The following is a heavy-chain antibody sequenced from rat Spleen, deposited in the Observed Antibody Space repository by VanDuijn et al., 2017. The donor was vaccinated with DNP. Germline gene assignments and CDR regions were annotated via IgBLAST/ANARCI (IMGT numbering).Heavy chain of an antibody. V-gene: IGHV5-22*01. Sequence: EVQLVESGGGLVQPGRSLKLSCAASGFIFSDYYMAWVRQAPKKGLEWVASITNAGSSTYFGDSVKGRFTISRDNAKGSLYLQMNSLKSEDTATYYCATHRVHWGQGVMVTVSS. CDR1: GFIFSDYY. CDR2: ITNAGSST. J-gene: IGHJ2*01. CDR3: ATHRVH. D-gene: IGHD1-11*01.